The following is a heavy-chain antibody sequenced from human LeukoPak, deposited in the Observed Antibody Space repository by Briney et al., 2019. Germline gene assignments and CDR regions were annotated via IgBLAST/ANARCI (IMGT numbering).Heavy chain of an antibody. Sequence: SETLSLTCAVYGGSFSGYYWSWIRQPPGKGLEWIGEINHSGSTNYNPSLKSRVTISVDTSKNQFSLKLSSVTAADTAVYYCARGPQYKYCSSTSCYVYFDYWGQGTLVTVSS. CDR3: ARGPQYKYCSSTSCYVYFDY. J-gene: IGHJ4*02. CDR1: GGSFSGYY. V-gene: IGHV4-34*01. D-gene: IGHD2-2*01. CDR2: INHSGST.